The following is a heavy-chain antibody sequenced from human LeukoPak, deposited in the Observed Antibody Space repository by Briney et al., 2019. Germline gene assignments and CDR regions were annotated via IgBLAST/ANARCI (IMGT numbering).Heavy chain of an antibody. CDR2: FDPEDGET. D-gene: IGHD1-1*01. V-gene: IGHV1-24*01. CDR3: ANYRRGVATGN. Sequence: ASVKVSCKASGYTFTSYYMHWVRQAPGKGLEWMGGFDPEDGETIYAQKFRGRVTMTEDTSTDTAYMELSSLRSEDTAVYYCANYRRGVATGNWGQGTLVTVSS. J-gene: IGHJ4*02. CDR1: GYTFTSYY.